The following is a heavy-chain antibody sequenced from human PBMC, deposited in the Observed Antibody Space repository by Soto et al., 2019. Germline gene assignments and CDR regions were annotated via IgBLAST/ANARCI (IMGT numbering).Heavy chain of an antibody. D-gene: IGHD5-12*01. Sequence: PGGPLRLSCAASEFTFSSYSMNWVRQAPGKGLEWVSSISSSSSYIYYADSVKGRFTISRDNAKNSLYLQMNSLRAEDTAVYYCASAPPGIWLQSYYFDYWGQGTLVTVSS. CDR3: ASAPPGIWLQSYYFDY. CDR2: ISSSSSYI. J-gene: IGHJ4*02. V-gene: IGHV3-21*01. CDR1: EFTFSSYS.